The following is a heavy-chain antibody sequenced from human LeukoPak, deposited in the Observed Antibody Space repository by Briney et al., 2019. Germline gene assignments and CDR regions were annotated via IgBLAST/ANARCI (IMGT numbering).Heavy chain of an antibody. V-gene: IGHV5-51*01. Sequence: GEYPKISCKGSGYSFTSYWIGWVRQMPGKGLEWMGIIYPGDSDTRYSPSFQGQVTISADKSISTAYLQLSSLKASDTAMYYCARQKYSTSRYDYYYYYYGMDVWGQGTTVTVSS. J-gene: IGHJ6*02. CDR1: GYSFTSYW. D-gene: IGHD2-2*01. CDR3: ARQKYSTSRYDYYYYYYGMDV. CDR2: IYPGDSDT.